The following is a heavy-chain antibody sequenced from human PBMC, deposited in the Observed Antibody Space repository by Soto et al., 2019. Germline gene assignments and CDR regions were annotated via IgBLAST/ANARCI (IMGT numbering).Heavy chain of an antibody. CDR2: IYSSGNT. CDR1: GASVSSGDYY. Sequence: PSETLSLTCTVSGASVSSGDYYWTWIRQPPGKDLEWIGYIYSSGNTNYNPSLRSRVTMSKDTSKNQFSLKLSSVTAADTAVYYCSWRYAGGGERFYPRALGTPVPVSS. V-gene: IGHV4-30-4*01. D-gene: IGHD2-8*01. CDR3: SWRYAGGGERFYP. J-gene: IGHJ5*02.